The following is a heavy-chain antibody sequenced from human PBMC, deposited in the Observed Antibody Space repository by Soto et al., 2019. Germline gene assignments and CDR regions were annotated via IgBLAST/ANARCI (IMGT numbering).Heavy chain of an antibody. V-gene: IGHV4-59*01. Sequence: SETLSLTCTVPGGSISSYYWSWIRQPPGKGLEWIGYIYYSGSTNYNPSLKSRVTISVDTSKNQFSLKLSSVTAADTAVYYCAGRTVAGPTPFDYWGQGTLVTVSS. CDR2: IYYSGST. D-gene: IGHD6-19*01. CDR3: AGRTVAGPTPFDY. CDR1: GGSISSYY. J-gene: IGHJ4*02.